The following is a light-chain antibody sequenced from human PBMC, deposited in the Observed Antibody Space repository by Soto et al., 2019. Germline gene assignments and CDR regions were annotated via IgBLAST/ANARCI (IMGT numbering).Light chain of an antibody. CDR1: SSDVGGYKY. Sequence: QSALTQPPSASGSPGQSVTISCTGTSSDVGGYKYVSWYQQHPGKAPKLMIFEVNKRPSGVPDRFSGSKSGNTASLTVSGLQAEDEADHYCSSYAGINKLGVXGTRTKVPVL. CDR2: EVN. J-gene: IGLJ1*01. CDR3: SSYAGINKLGV. V-gene: IGLV2-8*01.